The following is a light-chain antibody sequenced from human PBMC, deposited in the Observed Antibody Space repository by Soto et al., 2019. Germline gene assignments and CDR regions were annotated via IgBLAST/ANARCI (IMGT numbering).Light chain of an antibody. J-gene: IGKJ1*01. Sequence: DIQMTQSPSSLPASVGDTVTITCRASQRISTYLNWYQQKPGRAPKLVISAASSLQSGVPTRFSGDGSGTDFTLTISSLQPEDVATYFCQQSSSTLGTFGQGTRV. CDR2: AAS. CDR1: QRISTY. CDR3: QQSSSTLGT. V-gene: IGKV1-39*01.